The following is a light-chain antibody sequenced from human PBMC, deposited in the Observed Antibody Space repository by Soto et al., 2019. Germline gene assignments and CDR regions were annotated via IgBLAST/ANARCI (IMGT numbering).Light chain of an antibody. J-gene: IGKJ4*01. Sequence: EIVMTQSPATLSVSPGERATLSCRASQSGSSNLAWYQQKPGQAPRLLIYSASTSATGIPARFSGSGSGTEFNLNISSLQSEDFAVYYCQQYYNWPLTFGGGTKVEIK. CDR3: QQYYNWPLT. CDR2: SAS. CDR1: QSGSSN. V-gene: IGKV3-15*01.